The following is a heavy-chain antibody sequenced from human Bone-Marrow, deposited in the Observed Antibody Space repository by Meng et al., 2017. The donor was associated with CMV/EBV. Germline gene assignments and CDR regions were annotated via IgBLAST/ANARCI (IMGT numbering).Heavy chain of an antibody. CDR3: AREGETGTPFDY. Sequence: GESLKISCAASGFSFSSYAMSWIRQAPGKGLEWVSGISGSGGSAYYADSVQGRFTISRDNAKNSLYLQMNSLRAEDTAVYYCAREGETGTPFDYWGQGTLFTVSS. D-gene: IGHD1-1*01. V-gene: IGHV3-23*01. CDR2: ISGSGGSA. CDR1: GFSFSSYA. J-gene: IGHJ4*02.